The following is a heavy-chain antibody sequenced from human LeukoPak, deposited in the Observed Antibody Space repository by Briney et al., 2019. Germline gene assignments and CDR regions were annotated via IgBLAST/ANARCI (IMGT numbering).Heavy chain of an antibody. CDR1: GFTVSTNC. CDR3: ARGGEQLLAPYYYYGMDV. Sequence: GGSLRLSCAASGFTVSTNCMSWVRQAPGKGLEWVSVIYSGGSTYYTDSVKGRFTISRDNSKNTLYLQMNSLRAEDTAVYYCARGGEQLLAPYYYYGMDVWGQGTTVTVSS. CDR2: IYSGGST. J-gene: IGHJ6*02. D-gene: IGHD6-13*01. V-gene: IGHV3-66*02.